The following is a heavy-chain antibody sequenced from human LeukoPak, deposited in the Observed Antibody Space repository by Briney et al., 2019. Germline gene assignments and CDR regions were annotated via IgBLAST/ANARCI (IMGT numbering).Heavy chain of an antibody. CDR3: AITVDCRATTDCYSYFHH. CDR1: GFTFSSYW. J-gene: IGHJ1*01. V-gene: IGHV3-74*03. D-gene: IGHD2-21*02. CDR2: ISTDGTYT. Sequence: GGSLRLSCAASGFTFSSYWMHWVRQAPGEGLVWVSRISTDGTYTEYADSVKGRFTISRDNAKDTLYLQVSSLRAEDTAVYYCAITVDCRATTDCYSYFHHWGQGTLVTVSS.